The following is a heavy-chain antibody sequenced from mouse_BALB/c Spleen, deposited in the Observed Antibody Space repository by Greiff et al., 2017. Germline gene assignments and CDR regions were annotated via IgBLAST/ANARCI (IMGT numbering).Heavy chain of an antibody. J-gene: IGHJ3*01. D-gene: IGHD2-2*01. CDR2: IDPANGNT. Sequence: VHVKQSGAELVKPGASVKLSCTASGFNIKDTYMHWVKQRPEQGLEWIGRIDPANGNTKYDPKFQGKATITADTSSNTAYLQLSSLTSEDTAVYYCARSRGYDWFAYWGQGTLVTVSA. CDR3: ARSRGYDWFAY. V-gene: IGHV14-3*02. CDR1: GFNIKDTY.